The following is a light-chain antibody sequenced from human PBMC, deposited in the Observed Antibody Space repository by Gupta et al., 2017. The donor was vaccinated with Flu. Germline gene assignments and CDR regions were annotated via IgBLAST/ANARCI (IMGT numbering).Light chain of an antibody. Sequence: SYVLTQPPSVSVTPGQTARITCGGNNIETKSVHWYHQKPGQAPVMVVFDNTDRPSGIPERFSGSNSGNTATLTISRVEAGDEADYYCQVWDSSSDNWVFGGGTKLAVL. J-gene: IGLJ3*02. CDR2: DNT. V-gene: IGLV3-21*02. CDR1: NIETKS. CDR3: QVWDSSSDNWV.